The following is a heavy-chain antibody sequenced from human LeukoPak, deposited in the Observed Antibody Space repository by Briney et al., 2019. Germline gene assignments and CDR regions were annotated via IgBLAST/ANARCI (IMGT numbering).Heavy chain of an antibody. Sequence: GGSLRLSCAASGFTFSSYAMHWVRQAPGKGLEWVAVISYDGSNKYYADSVKGRFTISRDNSKNTLYLQMNSLRAEDTAVYYCARDSSGWDYYFDYWGQGTLVIVSS. J-gene: IGHJ4*02. CDR2: ISYDGSNK. D-gene: IGHD6-19*01. CDR3: ARDSSGWDYYFDY. CDR1: GFTFSSYA. V-gene: IGHV3-30*04.